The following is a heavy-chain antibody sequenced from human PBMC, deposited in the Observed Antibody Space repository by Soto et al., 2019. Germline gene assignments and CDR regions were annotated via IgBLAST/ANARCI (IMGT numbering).Heavy chain of an antibody. CDR1: GESISGTIYY. Sequence: LSLTCIVSGESISGTIYYWGWIRQPPGKGLEWIGSIYYSGSTYYNPSLKSRVTISVDTSKNHFSLKLTSVTAADTAVYYCARPGGSGWFYFDSWGQGSQVTVSS. CDR3: ARPGGSGWFYFDS. V-gene: IGHV4-39*02. J-gene: IGHJ4*02. CDR2: IYYSGST. D-gene: IGHD6-13*01.